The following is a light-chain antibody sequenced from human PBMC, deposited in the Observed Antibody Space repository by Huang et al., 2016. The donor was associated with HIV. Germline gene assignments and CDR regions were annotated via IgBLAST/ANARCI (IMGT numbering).Light chain of an antibody. CDR2: DAY. V-gene: IGKV1-33*01. CDR3: QQYGILPRT. J-gene: IGKJ2*01. CDR1: QDISNY. Sequence: DIQMTQSPSSLSASVGDRVTITCQASQDISNYLNWYQQKPGKAPKLLIDDAYNLETGVPARFSGSGSETDFTFTISSLEPEDIETYYCQQYGILPRTFGQGTKLEIK.